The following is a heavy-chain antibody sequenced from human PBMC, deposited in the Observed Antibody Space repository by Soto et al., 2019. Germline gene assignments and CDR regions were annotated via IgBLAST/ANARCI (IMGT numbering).Heavy chain of an antibody. D-gene: IGHD3-3*01. Sequence: SETLSLTCTVSGGSISSSSYYWGWIRQPPGKGLEWIGSIYYSGSTYYNPSLKSRVTISVDASKNQFSLKLSSVTAADTAVYYCARPYDFWSLYGMDVWGQGTTVTVSS. J-gene: IGHJ6*02. CDR2: IYYSGST. CDR1: GGSISSSSYY. CDR3: ARPYDFWSLYGMDV. V-gene: IGHV4-39*01.